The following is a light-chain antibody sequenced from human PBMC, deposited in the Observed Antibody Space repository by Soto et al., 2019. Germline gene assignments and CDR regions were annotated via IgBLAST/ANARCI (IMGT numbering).Light chain of an antibody. V-gene: IGLV2-14*01. CDR1: SSDVGSYNY. CDR3: SSYTSSSTL. Sequence: ALTQPASVSGSPGQSITISCTGTSSDVGSYNYVSWYQQHPGKAPELMIYEVSDRPSGISSRFSGSKSGNTASLTISGLQTEDEADYYCSSYTSSSTLFGTGTKVTVL. J-gene: IGLJ1*01. CDR2: EVS.